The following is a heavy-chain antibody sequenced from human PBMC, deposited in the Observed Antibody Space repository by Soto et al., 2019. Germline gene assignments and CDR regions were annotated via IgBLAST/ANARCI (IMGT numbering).Heavy chain of an antibody. J-gene: IGHJ6*03. Sequence: ASVKVSCKASGYTFTSYDINWVRQATGQGLERMGWMNPNSGNTGYAQKFQGRVTMTRNTSISTAYMELSSLRSEDTAVYYCARRNRLWFGELYLPYYSYMDVWGKGTTVTVSS. CDR2: MNPNSGNT. CDR3: ARRNRLWFGELYLPYYSYMDV. D-gene: IGHD3-10*01. V-gene: IGHV1-8*01. CDR1: GYTFTSYD.